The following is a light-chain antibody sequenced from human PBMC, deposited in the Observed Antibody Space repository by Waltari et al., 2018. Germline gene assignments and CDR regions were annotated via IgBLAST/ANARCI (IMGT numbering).Light chain of an antibody. CDR2: VDSDGSH. Sequence: QLMLTQSPSASASLGASVNLTCTLSSGYSSYPIAWHQQQPEKGPRYLMKVDSDGSHIKGDGIPDRFSGSSSGAERYLTISSLQSEDEADYYCQTGGFGIWVFGGGTKLTVL. J-gene: IGLJ3*02. CDR1: SGYSSYP. CDR3: QTGGFGIWV. V-gene: IGLV4-69*01.